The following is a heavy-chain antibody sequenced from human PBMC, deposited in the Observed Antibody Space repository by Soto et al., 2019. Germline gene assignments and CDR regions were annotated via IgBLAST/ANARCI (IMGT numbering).Heavy chain of an antibody. CDR1: GFTFSSYG. D-gene: IGHD1-1*01. CDR3: ARGYPHNWIYDY. V-gene: IGHV3-33*01. CDR2: IWYDGSNK. J-gene: IGHJ4*02. Sequence: QVQLVESGGGVVQPGRSLRLSCAASGFTFSSYGMHWVRQAPGKGLEWVAVIWYDGSNKYYADSVKGRFTISRDNSKNTLYLQMNSLRAEATAVYYCARGYPHNWIYDYWGQGTLVTVSS.